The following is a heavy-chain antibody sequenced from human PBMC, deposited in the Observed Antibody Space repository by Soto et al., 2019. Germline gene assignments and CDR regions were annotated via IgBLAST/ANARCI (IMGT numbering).Heavy chain of an antibody. J-gene: IGHJ4*02. Sequence: PSETLSLTCNVSGGSISSGGYYWNWIRQVPGRGLEWIGYISYSASSFYNSSLESRVSVSIDTSGNQFSLKLSTMTAADTAVYFCARAHTNDYDISGYSKQSLHFDSWGQGTLVTVSS. CDR3: ARAHTNDYDISGYSKQSLHFDS. D-gene: IGHD3-22*01. CDR2: ISYSASS. CDR1: GGSISSGGYY. V-gene: IGHV4-31*03.